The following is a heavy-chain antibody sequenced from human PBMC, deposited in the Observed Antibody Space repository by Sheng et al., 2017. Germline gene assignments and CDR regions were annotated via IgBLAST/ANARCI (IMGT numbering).Heavy chain of an antibody. CDR1: GYSISSGYY. CDR3: ARDAIVVVVAASSLAWDY. CDR2: IYHSGST. V-gene: IGHV4-38-2*02. D-gene: IGHD2-15*01. J-gene: IGHJ4*02. Sequence: QVQLQESGPGLVKPSETLSLTCAVSGYSISSGYYWGWIRQPPGKGLEWIGSIYHSGSTYYNPSLKSRVTISVDTSKNQFSLKLSSVTAADTAVYYCARDAIVVVVAASSLAWDYWGQGTLVTVSS.